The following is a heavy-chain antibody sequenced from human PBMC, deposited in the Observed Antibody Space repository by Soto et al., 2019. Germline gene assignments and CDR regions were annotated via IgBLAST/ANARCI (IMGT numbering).Heavy chain of an antibody. J-gene: IGHJ4*02. Sequence: SETLSLTCTVSGGSITSYYWNWIRRPPGKGLEWIAYTHYSGYTNYDPSLKSRVTISVDTSKNQFSLNLTSVTAADTALYYCAGGQGSFFPFHYWGQGTLVTVSS. CDR1: GGSITSYY. CDR2: THYSGYT. CDR3: AGGQGSFFPFHY. V-gene: IGHV4-59*01. D-gene: IGHD1-26*01.